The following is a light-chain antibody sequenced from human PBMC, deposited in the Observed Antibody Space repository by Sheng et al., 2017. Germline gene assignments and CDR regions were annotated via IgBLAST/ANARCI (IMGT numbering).Light chain of an antibody. J-gene: IGLJ3*02. CDR2: DDW. V-gene: IGLV2-14*01. Sequence: QSALAQPASVSGSLGQSITLSCTGTSSDIGGYKYVSWYQHLPRAAPKLLIFDDWQRPSGVPVRFSGSKSGTSATLIITDLQPEDEADYYCGTWDDALNGRVFGGGTKLTVL. CDR1: SSDIGGYKY. CDR3: GTWDDALNGRV.